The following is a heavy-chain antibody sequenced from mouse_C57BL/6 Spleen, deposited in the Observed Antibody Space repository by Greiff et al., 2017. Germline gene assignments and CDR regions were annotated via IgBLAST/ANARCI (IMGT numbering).Heavy chain of an antibody. CDR1: GYTFTDYN. Sequence: VQLQQSGPELVKPGASVKIPCKASGYTFTDYNMDWVKQSHGKSLEWIGDINPNNGGTIYNQKFKGKATLTVDKSSSTAYMELRSLTSEDTAVYYCARAGLLRSYWYFGVWGTGTTVTVSS. V-gene: IGHV1-18*01. CDR2: INPNNGGT. CDR3: ARAGLLRSYWYFGV. D-gene: IGHD1-1*01. J-gene: IGHJ1*03.